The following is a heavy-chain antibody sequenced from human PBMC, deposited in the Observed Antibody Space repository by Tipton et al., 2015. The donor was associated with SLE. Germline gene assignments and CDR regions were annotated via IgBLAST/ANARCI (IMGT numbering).Heavy chain of an antibody. CDR3: TTETPGGWFYYYYGMDV. D-gene: IGHD6-19*01. Sequence: SLRLSCAASGFTFSNAWMSWVRQAPGKGLEWVGRIKSKTDGGTTDYAAPVKGRFTISRDDSKNTLYLQMNSLKTEDTAVYYCTTETPGGWFYYYYGMDVWGQGTTVTVSS. J-gene: IGHJ6*02. CDR1: GFTFSNAW. V-gene: IGHV3-15*01. CDR2: IKSKTDGGTT.